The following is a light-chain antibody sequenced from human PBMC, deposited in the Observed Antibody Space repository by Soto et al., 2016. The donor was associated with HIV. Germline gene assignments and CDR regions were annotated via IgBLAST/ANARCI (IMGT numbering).Light chain of an antibody. Sequence: DIQMTQSPSTLSASIGDRVTIICRASQSFSSWLAWYQQKPGKAPKLLMSKASTLETGVPSRFSGSGSGTEFTLTISSLQPEDFATYYCQQYDDYPYTFGQGTKLEIK. CDR3: QQYDDYPYT. CDR2: KAS. CDR1: QSFSSW. J-gene: IGKJ2*01. V-gene: IGKV1-5*03.